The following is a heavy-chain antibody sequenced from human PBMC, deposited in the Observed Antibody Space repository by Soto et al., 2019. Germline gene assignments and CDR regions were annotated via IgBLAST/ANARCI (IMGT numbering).Heavy chain of an antibody. D-gene: IGHD2-2*01. V-gene: IGHV1-69*02. J-gene: IGHJ2*01. CDR2: IIPILGIA. CDR1: GGTFSSYT. CDR3: ARTYCSSTSCYSNWYFDL. Sequence: QVQLVQSGAEVKKPGSSVKFSCKASGGTFSSYTISWVRQAPGQGLEWVGRIIPILGIANYAQKFQGRVKITEDKSTSTAYMELSSLRSEDTAVYYCARTYCSSTSCYSNWYFDLWGRGTLVTVSS.